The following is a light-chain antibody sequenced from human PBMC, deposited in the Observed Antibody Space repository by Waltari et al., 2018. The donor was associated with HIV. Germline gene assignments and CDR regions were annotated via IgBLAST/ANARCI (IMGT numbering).Light chain of an antibody. CDR1: HSINNY. V-gene: IGKV3-11*01. J-gene: IGKJ4*01. Sequence: EIVLTQSPATLSLSPGERATLSCRASHSINNYLAWYQHKPGHPPKLLLYDTSNRATGIPARFSGSGSETDFTLTISSLEPEDFAVYYCQQRVNWPFTFGGGATVEIK. CDR3: QQRVNWPFT. CDR2: DTS.